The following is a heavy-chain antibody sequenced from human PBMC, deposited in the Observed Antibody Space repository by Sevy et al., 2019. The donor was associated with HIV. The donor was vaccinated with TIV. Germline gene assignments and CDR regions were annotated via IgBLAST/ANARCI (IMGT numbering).Heavy chain of an antibody. CDR1: GFILSSYS. CDR3: ARDLFIVVVPAATGNNDY. Sequence: GGSLRLSCAASGFILSSYSMNWVRQAPGKGLEWVSSISRSSSYIYYADSVKGRFTISRDNAKNSLYLQMNSLRAEDTAVYYCARDLFIVVVPAATGNNDYWGQGSLVTVSS. D-gene: IGHD2-2*01. J-gene: IGHJ4*02. CDR2: ISRSSSYI. V-gene: IGHV3-21*01.